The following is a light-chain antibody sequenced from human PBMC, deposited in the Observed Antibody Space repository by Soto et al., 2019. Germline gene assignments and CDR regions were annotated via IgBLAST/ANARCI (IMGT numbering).Light chain of an antibody. V-gene: IGLV2-11*01. Sequence: QSALTQPRSMSGSPGQSVTISCTGTSSDVGGYNYVSWYQQHPGKAPKLMIYDVNKWPSGVPDRFSGSKSGNTASLTISGLQAEDEADYHCCSYAGSHTPWVFGGGTKLTVL. CDR3: CSYAGSHTPWV. CDR1: SSDVGGYNY. CDR2: DVN. J-gene: IGLJ3*02.